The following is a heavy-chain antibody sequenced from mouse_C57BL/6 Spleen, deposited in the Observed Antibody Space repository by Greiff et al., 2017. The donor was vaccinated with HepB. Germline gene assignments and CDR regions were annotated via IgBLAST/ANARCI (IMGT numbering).Heavy chain of an antibody. CDR2: INPSNGGT. D-gene: IGHD1-1*01. CDR1: GYTFTSYW. CDR3: ARSRITTVVPFDY. V-gene: IGHV1-53*01. J-gene: IGHJ2*01. Sequence: QVQLQQSGTELVKPGASVKLSCKASGYTFTSYWMHCVKQRPGQGLEWIGNINPSNGGTNYNEKFKSKATLTVDKSSSTAYMQLSSLTSEDSAVYYCARSRITTVVPFDYWGQGTTLTVSS.